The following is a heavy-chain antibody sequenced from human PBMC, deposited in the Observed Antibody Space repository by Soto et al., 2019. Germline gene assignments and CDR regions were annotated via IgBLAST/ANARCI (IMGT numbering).Heavy chain of an antibody. CDR2: ISGSGGST. CDR1: GFTFSSYA. CDR3: ANRALLPYYYGMDV. D-gene: IGHD1-26*01. J-gene: IGHJ6*02. Sequence: GGSLRLSCAASGFTFSSYAMSWVRQAPGKGLEWVSAISGSGGSTYYADSVKGRFTISRDNSKNTLYLQMNSLRAEDTAVYYCANRALLPYYYGMDVWCQGTTVTVSS. V-gene: IGHV3-23*01.